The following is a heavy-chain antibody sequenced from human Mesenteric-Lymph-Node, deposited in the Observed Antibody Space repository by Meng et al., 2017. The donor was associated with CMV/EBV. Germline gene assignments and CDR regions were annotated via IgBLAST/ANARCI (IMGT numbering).Heavy chain of an antibody. CDR2: IKSKSDGGTT. D-gene: IGHD1-26*01. V-gene: IGHV3-15*01. J-gene: IGHJ4*02. CDR3: AKGHSGSCYASVDY. CDR1: RFTFRNAW. Sequence: GESLKISCAASRFTFRNAWMSWVRQAAGKGLEWVGRIKSKSDGGTTDYAASVKGRFTISRDDSKNTLYLQMNSLRGEDTALYYCAKGHSGSCYASVDYWGQGTLVTVSS.